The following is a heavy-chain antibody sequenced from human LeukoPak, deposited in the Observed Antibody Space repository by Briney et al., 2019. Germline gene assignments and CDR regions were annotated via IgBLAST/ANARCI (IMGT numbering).Heavy chain of an antibody. CDR2: IYTSGST. CDR1: GGSISSGSYY. CDR3: ARDVAWYSSSPNWFDP. Sequence: SQTLSLTCTVSGGSISSGSYYWSWIRQPAGKGLEWIGRIYTSGSTNYNPSLKSRVTISVDTSKNQFSLKLSSVTAADTAVYYCARDVAWYSSSPNWFDPWGQGTLVTVSS. J-gene: IGHJ5*02. V-gene: IGHV4-61*02. D-gene: IGHD6-13*01.